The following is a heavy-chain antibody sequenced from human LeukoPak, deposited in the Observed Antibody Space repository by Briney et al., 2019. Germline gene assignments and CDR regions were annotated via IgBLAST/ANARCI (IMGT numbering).Heavy chain of an antibody. CDR2: INHSGST. D-gene: IGHD1-26*01. V-gene: IGHV4-34*01. Sequence: PSETLSLTCAVYGGSFSGYYWSWIRQPPGKGLEWIGEINHSGSTNYNPSLKSRVTISVDTSKYQFSLKLSSVTAADTAVYYCAGRRNSGSSRPLDYWGQGTLVTVSS. J-gene: IGHJ4*02. CDR1: GGSFSGYY. CDR3: AGRRNSGSSRPLDY.